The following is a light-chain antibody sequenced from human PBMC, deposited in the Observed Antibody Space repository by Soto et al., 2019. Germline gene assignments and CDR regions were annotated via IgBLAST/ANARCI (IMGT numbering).Light chain of an antibody. J-gene: IGKJ4*01. Sequence: VLTHSPATLSSSPGQSSTLSIRASQSVTTYLAWYPQKPGQAPRLLIYDASTRATGIPARFSGSGSGTDFTLTISSLEPEDFAVYYCQQHTNWPLTFGGGTKVDIK. CDR1: QSVTTY. CDR2: DAS. CDR3: QQHTNWPLT. V-gene: IGKV3-11*01.